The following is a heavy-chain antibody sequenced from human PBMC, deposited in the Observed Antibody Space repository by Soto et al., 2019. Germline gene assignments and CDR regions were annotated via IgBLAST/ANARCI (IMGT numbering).Heavy chain of an antibody. CDR2: VNHSGST. J-gene: IGHJ5*02. CDR1: GVSFSGNY. CDR3: ARHLSKIVERINWFDP. Sequence: SETLSLTCAVYGVSFSGNYWSWIRQTPGKGLEWIGEVNHSGSTNYNPSLKSRVTISVDTSKNQFSLNLTSVTAADAAVYYCARHLSKIVERINWFDPCGQGTLV. V-gene: IGHV4-34*01. D-gene: IGHD1-26*01.